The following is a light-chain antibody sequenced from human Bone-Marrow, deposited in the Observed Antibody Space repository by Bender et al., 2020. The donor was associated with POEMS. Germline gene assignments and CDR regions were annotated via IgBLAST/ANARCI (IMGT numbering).Light chain of an antibody. J-gene: IGLJ1*01. CDR3: QVWDSSSDPPYV. CDR1: NIGSKS. Sequence: SYVLTQPPSVSVAPGQTATIPCGGTNIGSKSVHWYQQRAGQAPVLVVSDDSDRPSGIPERFSGSNSGDTATLTINGVEVGDEADFYCQVWDSSSDPPYVFGTGTKVTVL. CDR2: DDS. V-gene: IGLV3-21*02.